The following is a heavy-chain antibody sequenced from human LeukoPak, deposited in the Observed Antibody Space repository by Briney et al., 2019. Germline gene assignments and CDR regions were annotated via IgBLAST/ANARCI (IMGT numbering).Heavy chain of an antibody. V-gene: IGHV1-46*01. D-gene: IGHD4-23*01. CDR3: ARDNSIHERGWWFDP. CDR1: GYSFTSHY. Sequence: GASVKVSCKASGYSFTSHYMHWVRQAPGQGLEWMGLINPGGTSTIYAEKFQGRIIMTRDMSTTTDYMELSSLKSDDTAVYYCARDNSIHERGWWFDPWGQGTLVTVSS. CDR2: INPGGTST. J-gene: IGHJ5*02.